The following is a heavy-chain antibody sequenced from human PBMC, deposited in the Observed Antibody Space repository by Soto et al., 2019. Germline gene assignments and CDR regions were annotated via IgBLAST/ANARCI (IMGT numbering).Heavy chain of an antibody. D-gene: IGHD2-2*02. J-gene: IGHJ4*02. Sequence: SETLSLTCTVSGGSISSGGYYWSWIRQHPGKGLGWIGYIYYSGSTYYNPSLKSRVTISVDTSKNQFSLKLSSVTAADTAVYYCARYCSSTSCYTVTGTTGLDYWGQGTLVTVSS. CDR2: IYYSGST. CDR3: ARYCSSTSCYTVTGTTGLDY. CDR1: GGSISSGGYY. V-gene: IGHV4-31*03.